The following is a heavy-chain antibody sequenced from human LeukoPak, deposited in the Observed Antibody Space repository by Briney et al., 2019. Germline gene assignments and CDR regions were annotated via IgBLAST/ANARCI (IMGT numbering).Heavy chain of an antibody. CDR3: ARGPITTRSHFDY. CDR1: GGTFSSYA. CDR2: IIPIFATA. D-gene: IGHD3-22*01. J-gene: IGHJ4*02. V-gene: IGHV1-69*13. Sequence: ASVKVSCKASGGTFSSYAISWVRQAPGQGLEWMGGIIPIFATANYAQKFQGRVTITADESASTAYMELSSLRSEDTAVYYCARGPITTRSHFDYWGQGTLVTVSS.